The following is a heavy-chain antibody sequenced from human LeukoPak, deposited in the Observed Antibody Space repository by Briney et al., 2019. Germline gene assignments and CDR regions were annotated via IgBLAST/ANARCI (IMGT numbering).Heavy chain of an antibody. J-gene: IGHJ4*02. V-gene: IGHV3-7*01. D-gene: IGHD3-10*01. CDR3: AKDLHYGSADY. CDR2: IKQDGSEK. Sequence: GGSLRLSCAASGFTFSSYWMGWVRQAPGKGLEWVANIKQDGSEKYYVDSVKGRFTISRDNAKNSLYLQMNSLRAEDTAVYYCAKDLHYGSADYWGQGTLATVSS. CDR1: GFTFSSYW.